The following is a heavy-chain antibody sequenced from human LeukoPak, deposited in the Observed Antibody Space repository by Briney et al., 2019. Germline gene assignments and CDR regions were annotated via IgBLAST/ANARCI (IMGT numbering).Heavy chain of an antibody. Sequence: GGSLRLSCAASGFTFSSYAMLWLHQAPGKGLEWVAVISYDGSNKYYADSVKGRFTISRDNSNNTLYLQMNSLRAEDTAVYYCASITVTSDAFDIWGQGTMVTVSS. CDR1: GFTFSSYA. J-gene: IGHJ3*02. CDR3: ASITVTSDAFDI. V-gene: IGHV3-30-3*01. D-gene: IGHD4-17*01. CDR2: ISYDGSNK.